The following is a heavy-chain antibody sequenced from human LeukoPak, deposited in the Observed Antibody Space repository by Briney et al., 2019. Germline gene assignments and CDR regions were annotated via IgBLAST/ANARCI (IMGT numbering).Heavy chain of an antibody. CDR3: ATSLITPYYYYGMDV. D-gene: IGHD3-16*02. J-gene: IGHJ6*02. Sequence: GESLKICCKGSGYSFTSYWIGWVRQMPGKGLEWMGIIYPGDSDTSYSPSFQGQVTISADKSISTAYLQWSSLKASDTAMYYCATSLITPYYYYGMDVWGQGTTVTVSS. V-gene: IGHV5-51*01. CDR1: GYSFTSYW. CDR2: IYPGDSDT.